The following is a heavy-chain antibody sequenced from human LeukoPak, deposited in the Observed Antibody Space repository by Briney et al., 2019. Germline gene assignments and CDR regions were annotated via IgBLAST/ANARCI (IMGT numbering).Heavy chain of an antibody. CDR1: GGSISSYY. CDR3: ARAGGPGKLRYYFDY. D-gene: IGHD5-12*01. CDR2: IYYSGST. V-gene: IGHV4-59*01. Sequence: PSETLSLTCTVSGGSISSYYWSWIRQPPGKGLEWIGYIYYSGSTNYNPSLKSRVTISVDTSKNQFSLKLSSVTAADTAVYYCARAGGPGKLRYYFDYWGQGTLVTVSS. J-gene: IGHJ4*02.